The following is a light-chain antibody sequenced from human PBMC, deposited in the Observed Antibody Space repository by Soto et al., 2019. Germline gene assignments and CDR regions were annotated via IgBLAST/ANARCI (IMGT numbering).Light chain of an antibody. V-gene: IGLV2-14*03. Sequence: QSALTQPASVSGSPGQSITFSCTGTSSDVGGYNFVSWYQQHPGKAPKLMIYDVSNRPSGVSNRFSGSKSGNTASLTISGLQAEDEADYYCGSYTSTCTVIFGGGTKVTVL. CDR1: SSDVGGYNF. J-gene: IGLJ2*01. CDR2: DVS. CDR3: GSYTSTCTVI.